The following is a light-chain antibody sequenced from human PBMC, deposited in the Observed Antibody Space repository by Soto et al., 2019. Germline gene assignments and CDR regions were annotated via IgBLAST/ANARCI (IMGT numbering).Light chain of an antibody. Sequence: QSVLTQPASVSGSPGQSITISCTGTSSDVGNYNLVSWYQHHPGKAPKLMIYEVSRRPSGVSSRFSGSKSGNTASLTISGLQAEDESDYYCCSYAGSSTWVFGGGTKLTVL. J-gene: IGLJ3*02. CDR1: SSDVGNYNL. CDR2: EVS. V-gene: IGLV2-23*02. CDR3: CSYAGSSTWV.